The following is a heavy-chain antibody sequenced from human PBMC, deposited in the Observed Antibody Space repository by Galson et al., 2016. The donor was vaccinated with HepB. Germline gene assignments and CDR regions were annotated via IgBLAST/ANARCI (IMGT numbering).Heavy chain of an antibody. D-gene: IGHD3-10*01. CDR2: IIPISGTT. CDR1: GGTLDSFA. J-gene: IGHJ3*02. CDR3: ARAGIDI. Sequence: SCKASGGTLDSFAFHWVRQAPEQGLEWMGGIIPISGTTNYAQNFQGRVTITADKSTNTVYMELRSLRSEDTAIYYCARAGIDIWGQGTVVSVSS. V-gene: IGHV1-69*06.